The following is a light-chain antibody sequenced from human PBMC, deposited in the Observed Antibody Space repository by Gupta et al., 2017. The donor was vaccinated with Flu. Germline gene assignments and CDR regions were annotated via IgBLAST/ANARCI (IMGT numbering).Light chain of an antibody. CDR3: QQVGSIPFT. Sequence: EIVLTQSPGTLSLSPGERATLSCRASQGVSSNFLAWYQQKPGQAPRLLMSDASYRATGTPDRFSGSGSGTDFTLIISSLEPGDFAVYCCQQVGSIPFTFGPGTRVDIK. CDR2: DAS. CDR1: QGVSSNF. J-gene: IGKJ3*01. V-gene: IGKV3-20*01.